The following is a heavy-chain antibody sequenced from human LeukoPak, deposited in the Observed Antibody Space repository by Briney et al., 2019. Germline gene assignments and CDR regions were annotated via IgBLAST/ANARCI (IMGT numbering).Heavy chain of an antibody. D-gene: IGHD3-9*01. CDR2: ISGSGGST. CDR1: GFNFSTYT. CDR3: AKGAQRLVIPRDAFDI. J-gene: IGHJ3*02. V-gene: IGHV3-23*01. Sequence: GGSLRLSCAASGFNFSTYTMNWVRQAPGKGLEWVSAISGSGGSTYYADSVKGRFTISRDNSKNTLYLQMNSLRAEDTAVYYCAKGAQRLVIPRDAFDIWGQGTMVTVSS.